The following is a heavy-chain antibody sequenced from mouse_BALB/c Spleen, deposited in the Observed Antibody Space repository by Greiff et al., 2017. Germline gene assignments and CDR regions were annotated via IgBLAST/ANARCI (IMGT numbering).Heavy chain of an antibody. CDR1: GYTFTSYW. CDR2: IYPGNSDT. V-gene: IGHV1-5*01. CDR3: TNRYDEEAWFAY. D-gene: IGHD2-14*01. J-gene: IGHJ3*01. Sequence: VQLKESGTVLARPGASVKMSCKASGYTFTSYWMHWVKQRPGQGLEWIGAIYPGNSDTSYNQKFKGKAKLTAVTSTSTAYMELSSLTNEDSAVYYCTNRYDEEAWFAYWGQGTLVTVSA.